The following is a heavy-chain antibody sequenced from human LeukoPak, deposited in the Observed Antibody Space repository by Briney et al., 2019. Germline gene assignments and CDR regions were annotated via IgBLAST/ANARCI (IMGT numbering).Heavy chain of an antibody. J-gene: IGHJ2*01. Sequence: SQTLSLTCAISGDSVSSNSAAWNCIRQSPSRGLEWVGRTYYRSKWYNDYAVSVKRRITINPDTSKNQFSLQLISVTPEDTAVYDCAREIWTGQQLVEYALNWYFDLWGRGTLVTVSS. CDR2: TYYRSKWYN. V-gene: IGHV6-1*01. CDR3: AREIWTGQQLVEYALNWYFDL. CDR1: GDSVSSNSAA. D-gene: IGHD6-13*01.